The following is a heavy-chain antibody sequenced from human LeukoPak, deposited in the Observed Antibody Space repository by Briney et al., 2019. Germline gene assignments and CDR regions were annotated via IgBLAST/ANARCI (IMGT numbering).Heavy chain of an antibody. V-gene: IGHV1-3*01. CDR2: INAGNGNT. CDR1: GYTFTSYA. Sequence: ASVKVSCKASGYTFTSYAMHWVRQAPGQRLEWMGWINAGNGNTKYSQKFQGGVTVTRDTSASTAYMELSSLRSEDTAVYYCARVITMVRGVNNWFDPWGQGTLVTVSS. J-gene: IGHJ5*02. D-gene: IGHD3-10*01. CDR3: ARVITMVRGVNNWFDP.